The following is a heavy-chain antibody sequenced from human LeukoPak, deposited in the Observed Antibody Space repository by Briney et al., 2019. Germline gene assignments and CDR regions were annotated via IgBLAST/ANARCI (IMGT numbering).Heavy chain of an antibody. CDR1: GGSISSGDYY. CDR3: ARRYCSSTSCHNWFDP. J-gene: IGHJ5*02. Sequence: PSETLSLTCTVSGGSISSGDYYWSWIRQPPGKGLEWIGYIYYGGSTYYNPSLKSRVTISVDTSKNQFSLKLSSVTAADTAMYYCARRYCSSTSCHNWFDPWGQGTLVTVSS. CDR2: IYYGGST. D-gene: IGHD2-2*01. V-gene: IGHV4-30-4*08.